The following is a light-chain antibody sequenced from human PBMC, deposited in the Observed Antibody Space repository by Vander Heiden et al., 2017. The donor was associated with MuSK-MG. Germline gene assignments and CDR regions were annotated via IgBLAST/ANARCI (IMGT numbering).Light chain of an antibody. V-gene: IGLV2-14*03. J-gene: IGLJ3*02. CDR1: SSDIGSYSY. CDR2: DVS. CDR3: ASYTSSSTLDWV. Sequence: QSALTQPASVSGSPGQSITISCSGTSSDIGSYSYVSWYQQYPGKAPKLVIYDVSSRPSGVSTRFSGSKSDNTASLTISGLQAEDEADYYCASYTSSSTLDWVFGGGTRLTVL.